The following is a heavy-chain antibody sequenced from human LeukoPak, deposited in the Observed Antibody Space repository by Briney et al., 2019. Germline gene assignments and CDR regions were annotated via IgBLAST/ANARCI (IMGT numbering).Heavy chain of an antibody. CDR1: GFTFSSYG. Sequence: GGSLRLSCAASGFTFSSYGMSWVRQAPGKGLEWVSSISSTGSYIYYADSVKGRFTISRDNPGNVFYLQMDSLRAEDTAVYYCTRVAQSGPTGWFDPWGQGTLVTVSS. CDR3: TRVAQSGPTGWFDP. J-gene: IGHJ5*02. V-gene: IGHV3-21*01. D-gene: IGHD1-1*01. CDR2: ISSTGSYI.